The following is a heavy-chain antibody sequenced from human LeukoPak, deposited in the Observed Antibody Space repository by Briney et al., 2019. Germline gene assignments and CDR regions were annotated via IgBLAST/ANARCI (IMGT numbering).Heavy chain of an antibody. Sequence: PSETLSLTCAVYGGSFSGYHWSWIRQPPGKGLEWIGEINHSGSTNYNPSLKSRSTISVETPNNHFSLKLRSVTAADTAVYYCARGVYDYVWGSYRKPHFDYWGQGTLVTVSS. CDR2: INHSGST. D-gene: IGHD3-16*02. CDR1: GGSFSGYH. J-gene: IGHJ4*02. CDR3: ARGVYDYVWGSYRKPHFDY. V-gene: IGHV4-34*01.